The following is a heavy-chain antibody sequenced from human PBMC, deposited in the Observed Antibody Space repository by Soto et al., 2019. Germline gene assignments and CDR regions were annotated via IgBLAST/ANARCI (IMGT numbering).Heavy chain of an antibody. CDR1: GFSFSTYG. CDR3: AKVVRADSTSSNFYHYSGMDV. Sequence: QVQMVESGGGVVQPGRSLRLSCAASGFSFSTYGMHWVRQAPGKGLEWMAVISNDGSNKYYADSVKGRFTISRDNSKDTLFLQMNSLRGEDTAVYYCAKVVRADSTSSNFYHYSGMDVWGQGTTVTVSS. J-gene: IGHJ6*02. D-gene: IGHD6-6*01. V-gene: IGHV3-30*18. CDR2: ISNDGSNK.